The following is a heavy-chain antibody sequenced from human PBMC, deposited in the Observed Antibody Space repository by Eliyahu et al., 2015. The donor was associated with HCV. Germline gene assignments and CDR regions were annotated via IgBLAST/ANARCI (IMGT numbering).Heavy chain of an antibody. J-gene: IGHJ2*01. CDR1: GFTXSNYA. CDR2: ISGSDIDGST. CDR3: TRGRLTMTLSWYFDL. D-gene: IGHD3-16*01. V-gene: IGHV3-23*01. Sequence: EMQLFESGGGLVQPGGSLRLSCAASGFTXSNYAMNWVRQVPGKGLEWVSGISGSDIDGSTYYADSVKGRLTISRDNSKNTLFLQINSLRAEDTALYYCTRGRLTMTLSWYFDLWGRGTLVTVSS.